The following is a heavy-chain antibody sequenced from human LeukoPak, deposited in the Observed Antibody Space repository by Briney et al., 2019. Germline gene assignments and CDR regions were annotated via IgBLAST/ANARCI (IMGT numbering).Heavy chain of an antibody. CDR2: INHSGST. J-gene: IGHJ5*02. D-gene: IGHD6-13*01. Sequence: PSETLSLTCAVYGGSFSGYYWSWIRQPPGKGLEWIGEINHSGSTNYNPSLKSRVTISVDTSKNQFSLKLSSVTAADTAVYDCARRPDYSSSWYSGRQAWFDPWGQGTLVTVSS. V-gene: IGHV4-34*01. CDR1: GGSFSGYY. CDR3: ARRPDYSSSWYSGRQAWFDP.